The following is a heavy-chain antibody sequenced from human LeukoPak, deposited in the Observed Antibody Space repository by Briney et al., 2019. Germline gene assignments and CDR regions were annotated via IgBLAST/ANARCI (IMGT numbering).Heavy chain of an antibody. D-gene: IGHD1-26*01. CDR2: ISSSSSYI. Sequence: PGGSLRLSCAASGFTFNFFAITWVRQAPGKGLEWVSSISSSSSYIYYADSVKGRFTISRDNAKNSLYLQMNSLRAEDTAVYYCARPSGSYYDFDYWGQGTLVTVSS. V-gene: IGHV3-21*01. CDR1: GFTFNFFA. CDR3: ARPSGSYYDFDY. J-gene: IGHJ4*02.